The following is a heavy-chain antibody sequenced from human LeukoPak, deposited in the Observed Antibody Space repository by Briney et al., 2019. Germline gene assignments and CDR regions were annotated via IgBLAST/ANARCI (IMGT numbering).Heavy chain of an antibody. Sequence: GGSLRLSCAASGFTFSSYAMSWVRQAPGKGPEWVSAISGSGGSTYYADSVKGRFTISRDNSKNTLYLQMNSLRAEDTAVYYCAKAANEFGELLFFFYFDYWGQGTLVTVSS. V-gene: IGHV3-23*01. J-gene: IGHJ4*02. D-gene: IGHD3-10*01. CDR1: GFTFSSYA. CDR3: AKAANEFGELLFFFYFDY. CDR2: ISGSGGST.